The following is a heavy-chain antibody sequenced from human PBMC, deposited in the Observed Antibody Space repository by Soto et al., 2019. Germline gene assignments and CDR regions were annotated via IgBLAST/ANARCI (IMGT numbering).Heavy chain of an antibody. CDR2: IYWNDDK. V-gene: IGHV2-5*01. CDR3: ARWILGGSYWYFDN. J-gene: IGHJ4*02. Sequence: QITLKESGPTLVKPTQTLTLTCIFSGFSLSSSGVGVGWIRQPPGQSLEWLGLIYWNDDKRYSPSVKSRLTITKDTSKNQVVLTMINMDPVDTATYLCARWILGGSYWYFDNWGPGTLVTVSA. D-gene: IGHD1-26*01. CDR1: GFSLSSSGVG.